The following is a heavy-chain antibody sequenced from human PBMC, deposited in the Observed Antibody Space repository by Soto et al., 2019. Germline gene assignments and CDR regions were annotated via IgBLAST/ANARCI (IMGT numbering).Heavy chain of an antibody. Sequence: PSQTLSLTCAITGDSVSSNSAGWSWVRQSPSRGLEWLGRTYYRSKWYYEYAVSVRGRITINPDTSKNQYSLQLNSVTPEDTAVYFCARDIVLMVYAIQEYYYYYGMDVWGQGTTVTVSS. CDR1: GDSVSSNSAG. CDR3: ARDIVLMVYAIQEYYYYYGMDV. D-gene: IGHD2-8*01. J-gene: IGHJ6*02. CDR2: TYYRSKWYY. V-gene: IGHV6-1*01.